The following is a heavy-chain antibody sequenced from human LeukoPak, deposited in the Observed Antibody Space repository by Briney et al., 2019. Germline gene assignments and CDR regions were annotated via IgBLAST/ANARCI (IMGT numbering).Heavy chain of an antibody. D-gene: IGHD2/OR15-2a*01. V-gene: IGHV4-4*07. CDR2: IYTSGNT. CDR1: GAPVGDYY. Sequence: PSETLSLTCTVSGAPVGDYYWSWIRQAAGKGLEWLGRIYTSGNTIYNPSLQSRVTISVDVSKNQFSLRLISMTAADTGIYYCAVDNRDFWGQGTLVTVSS. CDR3: AVDNRDF. J-gene: IGHJ4*02.